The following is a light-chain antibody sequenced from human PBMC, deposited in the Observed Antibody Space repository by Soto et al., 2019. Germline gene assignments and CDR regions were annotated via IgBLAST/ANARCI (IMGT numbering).Light chain of an antibody. V-gene: IGKV3-15*01. CDR2: GAS. CDR3: QQYNNWPPRGT. J-gene: IGKJ1*01. Sequence: EIVLTQSPATLSVSPGERATLSCRASQGVSTNLAWYQQKPGQGPRLLMYGASTRATGIPARFSGSGSGTECTLNISSLQPEDFALYYCQQYNNWPPRGTFGQGTKVEFK. CDR1: QGVSTN.